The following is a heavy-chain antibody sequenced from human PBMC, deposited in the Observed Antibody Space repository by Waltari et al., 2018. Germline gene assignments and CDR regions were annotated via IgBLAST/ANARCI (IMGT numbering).Heavy chain of an antibody. V-gene: IGHV1-69*02. D-gene: IGHD3-22*01. J-gene: IGHJ4*02. Sequence: QVQLVQSGAEVKKPGSSVKVSCKASGGTFSSYTISWVRQAPGQGLEWMGRNSPILGIANYEQKCQGRVTITADKATSTAYMELSSMRSEDTAVYYCASHYYDSSGYYLLGYWGQGTLVTVSS. CDR2: NSPILGIA. CDR1: GGTFSSYT. CDR3: ASHYYDSSGYYLLGY.